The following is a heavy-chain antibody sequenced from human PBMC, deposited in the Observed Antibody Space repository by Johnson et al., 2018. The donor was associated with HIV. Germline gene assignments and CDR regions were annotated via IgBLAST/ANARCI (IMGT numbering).Heavy chain of an antibody. V-gene: IGHV3-7*03. CDR3: AKGSLVGPNDAFDI. CDR1: GFTFSSYW. Sequence: VQLVESGGGLVQPGGSLRLSCVASGFTFSSYWMSWVRQAPGKGLEWVANIKKDGSDKYYVDSVKGRFTISRDNSKNSLYLQMNSLRTEDTALYYCAKGSLVGPNDAFDIWGQGTMVTVSS. CDR2: IKKDGSDK. J-gene: IGHJ3*02. D-gene: IGHD3-16*02.